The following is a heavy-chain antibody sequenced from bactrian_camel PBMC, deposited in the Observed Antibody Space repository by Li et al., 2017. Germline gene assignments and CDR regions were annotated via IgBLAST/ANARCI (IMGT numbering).Heavy chain of an antibody. CDR2: FDRDGTT. V-gene: IGHV3S53*01. D-gene: IGHD6*01. J-gene: IGHJ4*01. CDR1: GDDYYSTSC. CDR3: AFRPASACGAGTWVQMLFALGPKLILTT. Sequence: HVQLVESGGGSVQAGGSLRLSCVGFGDDYYSTSCLGWVRQAPGKEREGVAAFDRDGTTTYTDSVKGRVTISQDYAKNTMYLQMNSLKPEDTDVYYCAFRPASACGAGTWVQMLFALGPKLILTTGATGPRSPSP.